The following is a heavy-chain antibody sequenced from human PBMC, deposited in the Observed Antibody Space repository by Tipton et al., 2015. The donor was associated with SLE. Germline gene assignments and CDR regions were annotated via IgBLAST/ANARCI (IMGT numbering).Heavy chain of an antibody. CDR2: LSYSGST. J-gene: IGHJ4*02. D-gene: IGHD3-16*01. V-gene: IGHV4-61*01. CDR3: ATQGYYDSSFDY. CDR1: GGSISSGSYY. Sequence: TLSLTCTVSGGSISSGSYYWSWIRQSPEKGLEWIGYLSYSGSTNYNPSLESRVTILVDTSKNQFSLKLSSVTAADTAVYYCATQGYYDSSFDYWGQGTLVTVSS.